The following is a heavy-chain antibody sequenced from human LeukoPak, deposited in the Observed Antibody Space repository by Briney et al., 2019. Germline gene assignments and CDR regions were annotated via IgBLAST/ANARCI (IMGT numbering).Heavy chain of an antibody. CDR2: ISITDGDT. J-gene: IGHJ5*02. CDR1: GFTFSSYG. V-gene: IGHV3-23*01. D-gene: IGHD1-1*01. CDR3: AEDRTGTTGRDWFDP. Sequence: GGSLRLSCAASGFTFSSYGMGWVRQAPGKGLEWVSTISITDGDTYYADSVKGRFTISRDNSKNTLYLQMNSLRAEDTAIYYCAEDRTGTTGRDWFDPWGQGTLVIVSS.